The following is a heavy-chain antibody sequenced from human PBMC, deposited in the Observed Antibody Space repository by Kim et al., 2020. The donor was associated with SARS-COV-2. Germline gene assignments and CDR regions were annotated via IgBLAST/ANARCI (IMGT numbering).Heavy chain of an antibody. V-gene: IGHV1-24*01. CDR3: ATDLGIVGATGRHDY. Sequence: QKFQGRVTMTEDTSTDTAYMELSSLRSEDTAVYYCATDLGIVGATGRHDYWGQGTLVTVSS. J-gene: IGHJ4*02. D-gene: IGHD1-26*01.